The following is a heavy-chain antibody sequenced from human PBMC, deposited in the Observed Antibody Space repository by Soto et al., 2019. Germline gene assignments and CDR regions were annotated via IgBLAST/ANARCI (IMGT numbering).Heavy chain of an antibody. CDR3: ARLTKNSGYDLGAFDI. J-gene: IGHJ3*02. CDR2: IYYSGST. V-gene: IGHV4-39*01. Sequence: QLQLQESGPGLVKPSETLSLTCTVSGGSISSSSYYWGWIRQPPGKGLEWIGSIYYSGSTYYNPSLKIRVTISVDTSKNQFSLKLSSVTAADTAVYYCARLTKNSGYDLGAFDIWGQGTMVTVSS. CDR1: GGSISSSSYY. D-gene: IGHD5-12*01.